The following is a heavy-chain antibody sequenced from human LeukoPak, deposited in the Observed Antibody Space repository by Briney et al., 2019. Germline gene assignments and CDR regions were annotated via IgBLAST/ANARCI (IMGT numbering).Heavy chain of an antibody. CDR3: ASQSSRNYDATYYFDY. Sequence: HAGGSLRLSCAASGFTVSGNYMSWVRQAPGKGLEWVSVIYSGGSTYYADSVKGRFTISRDNSKNTLYLQMNSLRAEDTAVYYCASQSSRNYDATYYFDYWGQGTLVTVSS. D-gene: IGHD3-22*01. V-gene: IGHV3-53*01. CDR2: IYSGGST. CDR1: GFTVSGNY. J-gene: IGHJ4*02.